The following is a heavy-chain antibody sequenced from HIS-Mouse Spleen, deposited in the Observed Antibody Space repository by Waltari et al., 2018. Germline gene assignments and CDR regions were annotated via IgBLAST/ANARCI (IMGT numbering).Heavy chain of an antibody. V-gene: IGHV3-30*18. CDR3: AKASSGWLDY. D-gene: IGHD6-19*01. CDR1: GFPCSSYG. CDR2: ISYDGSNK. J-gene: IGHJ4*02. Sequence: QVQLVESGGGVVQPGRSLRRPCAAAGFPCSSYGMHWVRQAPGKGLEWVAVISYDGSNKYYADSVKGRFTISRDNSKNTLYLQMNSLRAEDTAVYYCAKASSGWLDYWGKGTLVTVSS.